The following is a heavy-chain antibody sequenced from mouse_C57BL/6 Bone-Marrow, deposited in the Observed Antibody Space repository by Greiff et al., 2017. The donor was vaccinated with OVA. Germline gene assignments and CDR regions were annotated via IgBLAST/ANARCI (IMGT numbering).Heavy chain of an antibody. CDR3: ARLRRYGNYPYWYFDV. CDR1: GYTFTGYW. D-gene: IGHD2-10*02. V-gene: IGHV1-9*01. CDR2: ILPGSGST. Sequence: LVESGAELMKPGASVKLSCKATGYTFTGYWIEWVKQRPGHGLEWIGEILPGSGSTNYNEKFKGKATFTADTSSNTAYMQLSSLTTEDSAIYYCARLRRYGNYPYWYFDVWGTGTTVTVSS. J-gene: IGHJ1*03.